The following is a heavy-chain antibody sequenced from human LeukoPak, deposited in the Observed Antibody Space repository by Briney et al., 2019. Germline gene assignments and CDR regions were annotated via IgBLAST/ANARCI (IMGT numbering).Heavy chain of an antibody. CDR1: GGTFSSYA. J-gene: IGHJ5*02. CDR3: ARRRLAVAGNNWFDP. D-gene: IGHD6-19*01. CDR2: IIPIFGTA. V-gene: IGHV1-69*05. Sequence: SVKVSCKASGGTFSSYAISWVRQAPGQGLEWMGGIIPIFGTANYAQKFQGRVTITTDESTSTAYMELSSLRSEDTAVYYRARRRLAVAGNNWFDPWGQGTLVTVSS.